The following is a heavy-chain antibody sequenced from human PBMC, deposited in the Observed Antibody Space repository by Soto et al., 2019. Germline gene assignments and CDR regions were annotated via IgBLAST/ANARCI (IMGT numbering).Heavy chain of an antibody. V-gene: IGHV4-30-2*01. Sequence: SETLSLTCAVSGGSISGTTYSWSWIRQPPGKGLEWIGYIYDSGNTYYNPSLKSQFSISVDRSKNQFSLKLSSVTAADTAVYYCASGGHGMDVWGQGTTVTVSS. CDR2: IYDSGNT. J-gene: IGHJ6*02. D-gene: IGHD3-16*01. CDR1: GGSISGTTYS. CDR3: ASGGHGMDV.